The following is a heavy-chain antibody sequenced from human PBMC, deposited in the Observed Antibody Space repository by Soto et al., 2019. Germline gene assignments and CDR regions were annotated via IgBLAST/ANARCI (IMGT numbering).Heavy chain of an antibody. J-gene: IGHJ4*02. V-gene: IGHV1-69*13. CDR3: ASGYYDSSGHTLDY. Sequence: SVKVSCKASGGTFSSYAISWVRQAPGQGLEWMGGIIPIFGTANYAQKFQGRVTITADESTSTAYMELSSLRSEDTAVYYCASGYYDSSGHTLDYWGQGTLVTVSS. CDR2: IIPIFGTA. CDR1: GGTFSSYA. D-gene: IGHD3-22*01.